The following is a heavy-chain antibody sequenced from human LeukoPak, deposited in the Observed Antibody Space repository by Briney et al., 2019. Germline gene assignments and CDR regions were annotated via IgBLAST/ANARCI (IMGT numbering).Heavy chain of an antibody. Sequence: PGGSLRLSCALSGFTSSSYWMHWVRQAPGKGLEWVAVISYDRSNKYYADSVKGRFTISRDNSKNTLYLQMNSLRAEDTAVYYCAKDGSGSYWYWGQGTLVTVSS. J-gene: IGHJ4*02. CDR1: GFTSSSYW. CDR3: AKDGSGSYWY. V-gene: IGHV3-30*18. CDR2: ISYDRSNK. D-gene: IGHD3-10*01.